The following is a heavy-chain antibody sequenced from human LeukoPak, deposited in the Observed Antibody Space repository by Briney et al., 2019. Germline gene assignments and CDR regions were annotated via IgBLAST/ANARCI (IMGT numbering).Heavy chain of an antibody. J-gene: IGHJ4*02. Sequence: PGGSLRLSXAASGFTFSNYAMSWVRLAPGKGLEWVSSIGGTDGRTYYAESVQGRFTISRDNSKKTLFLQMNSLRVEDTAVYFCADPPNAGYWGRGTLVTVSS. V-gene: IGHV3-23*01. CDR2: IGGTDGRT. CDR3: ADPPNAGY. D-gene: IGHD4/OR15-4a*01. CDR1: GFTFSNYA.